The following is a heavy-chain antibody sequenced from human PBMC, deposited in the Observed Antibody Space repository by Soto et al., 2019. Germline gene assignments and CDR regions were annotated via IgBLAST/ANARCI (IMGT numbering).Heavy chain of an antibody. CDR2: INHSGST. J-gene: IGHJ6*02. Sequence: SETLSLTCAVYGGSFSGYYWSWIRQPPGKGLEWIGEINHSGSTNYNPSLKSRVTISVDTSKNQFSLKLSSVTAADTAVYYCASSAGHPGDFFYYNGMDVWGLGTTVTVSS. D-gene: IGHD3-10*01. CDR1: GGSFSGYY. V-gene: IGHV4-34*01. CDR3: ASSAGHPGDFFYYNGMDV.